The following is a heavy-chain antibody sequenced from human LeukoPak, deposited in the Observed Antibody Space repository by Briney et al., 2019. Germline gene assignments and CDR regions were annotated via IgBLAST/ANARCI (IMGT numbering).Heavy chain of an antibody. CDR2: ISAYTGHT. V-gene: IGHV1-18*01. Sequence: ASVKVSCKAPGYTCSTYSISWVRQAPGQGLEWMGWISAYTGHTNYAQNLQGRVTMTTDTSTSTAYMELRGLTSDDTAVYYCARGPASDYNWFDPWGQGTLVTVSS. CDR1: GYTCSTYS. D-gene: IGHD2-21*02. CDR3: ARGPASDYNWFDP. J-gene: IGHJ5*02.